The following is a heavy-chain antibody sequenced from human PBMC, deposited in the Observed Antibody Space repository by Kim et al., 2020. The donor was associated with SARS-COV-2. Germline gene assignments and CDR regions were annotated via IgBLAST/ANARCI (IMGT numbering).Heavy chain of an antibody. CDR1: GYTFTSYA. CDR3: ARGPADTMVRGVIIHRANWFDP. Sequence: ASVKVSCKASGYTFTSYAMHWVRQAPGQRLEWMGWINAGNGNTKYSQKFQGRVTITRDTSASTAYMELSSLRSEDTAVYYCARGPADTMVRGVIIHRANWFDPWGQGTLVTVSS. CDR2: INAGNGNT. J-gene: IGHJ5*02. D-gene: IGHD3-10*01. V-gene: IGHV1-3*01.